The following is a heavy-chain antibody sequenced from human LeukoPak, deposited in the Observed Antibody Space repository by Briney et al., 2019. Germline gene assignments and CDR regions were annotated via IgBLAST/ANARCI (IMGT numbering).Heavy chain of an antibody. J-gene: IGHJ4*02. CDR2: ISAYNGNT. Sequence: GASVKVSCKASGYTFTSYGISWVRQAPGQGLEWMGWISAYNGNTNYAQKLQGRVTMTTDTSTSTAYMELRSLRSDDTAVYYCASVEGVLWFGELLYGGYYFDYWGQGTLVTVSS. CDR3: ASVEGVLWFGELLYGGYYFDY. D-gene: IGHD3-10*01. V-gene: IGHV1-18*01. CDR1: GYTFTSYG.